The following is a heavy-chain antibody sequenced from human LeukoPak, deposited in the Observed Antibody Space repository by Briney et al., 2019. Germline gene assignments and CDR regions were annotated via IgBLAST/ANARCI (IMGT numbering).Heavy chain of an antibody. V-gene: IGHV1-2*02. Sequence: ASVKVSCKASGYTFTGYYMHWVRQAPGQGLEWMGWINPNSGGTNYAQKFQGRVTMTRDTSISTAYMELSRLRSDDTAVYYCARLYCSSTSCHLEGYYYYGMDVWGQGPRSPSP. CDR2: INPNSGGT. CDR1: GYTFTGYY. D-gene: IGHD2-2*01. J-gene: IGHJ6*02. CDR3: ARLYCSSTSCHLEGYYYYGMDV.